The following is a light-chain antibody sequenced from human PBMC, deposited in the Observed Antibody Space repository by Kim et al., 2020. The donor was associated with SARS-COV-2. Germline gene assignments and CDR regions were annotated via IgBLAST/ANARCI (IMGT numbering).Light chain of an antibody. V-gene: IGKV1D-8*01. Sequence: VIWMTQSPPLLSASSGDRVTITCRISQDIRNYLAWYQLRPGEAPRLLVYAASTLQNGVPSRFSGSGSGTEFTLTISRLQSDDVATYYCQQYDSFPYAFGQGTKLEI. J-gene: IGKJ2*01. CDR2: AAS. CDR1: QDIRNY. CDR3: QQYDSFPYA.